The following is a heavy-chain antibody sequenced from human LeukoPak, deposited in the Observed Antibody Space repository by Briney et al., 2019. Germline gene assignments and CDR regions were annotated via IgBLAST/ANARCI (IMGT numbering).Heavy chain of an antibody. CDR2: INPNSGGT. D-gene: IGHD6-13*01. CDR3: ARAGSSWYYFDY. CDR1: GYTFTGYY. V-gene: IGHV1-2*02. J-gene: IGHJ4*02. Sequence: GASVKVSCKASGYTFTGYYMHWVRQAPGQGLEWMGWINPNSGGTNYAQKFQGRVTMTRDTSISTAYMELNRLRSNDTAVYYCARAGSSWYYFDYWGQGTLVTVSS.